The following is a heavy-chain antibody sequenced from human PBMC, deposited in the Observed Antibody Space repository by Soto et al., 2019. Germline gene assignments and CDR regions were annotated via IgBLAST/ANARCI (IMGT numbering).Heavy chain of an antibody. J-gene: IGHJ4*02. CDR1: GYTFTSYG. Sequence: QVQLVQSGAEVKKPGASVKVSCKASGYTFTSYGISWVRQAPGQGLEWMGWINPYNGNTNYAQKLQGRVTMTTDTSTNIAYMERRILRSDDTSVYYCARSWFGIEYWGQGTLVTVSS. D-gene: IGHD3-16*01. CDR2: INPYNGNT. V-gene: IGHV1-18*01. CDR3: ARSWFGIEY.